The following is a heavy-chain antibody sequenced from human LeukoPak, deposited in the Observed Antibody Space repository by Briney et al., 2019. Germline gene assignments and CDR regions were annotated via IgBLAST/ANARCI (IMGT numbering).Heavy chain of an antibody. J-gene: IGHJ4*02. CDR2: ISGGVGTT. D-gene: IGHD3-10*01. CDR1: EFSVGSNY. Sequence: PGGSLRLSCAASEFSVGSNYMTWVRQAPGKGLEWVSAISGGVGTTYYADSVKGRFTISRDNSKNTLYLRMNSLRAEDTAVYYCAKGHWHGSGSYWVWGQGTLVTVSS. CDR3: AKGHWHGSGSYWV. V-gene: IGHV3-23*01.